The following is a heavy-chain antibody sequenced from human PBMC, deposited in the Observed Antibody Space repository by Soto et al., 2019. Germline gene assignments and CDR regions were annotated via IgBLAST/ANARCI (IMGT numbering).Heavy chain of an antibody. V-gene: IGHV3-9*01. Sequence: EVQLVESGGGLVQPGRSLRLSCAASGFTFDDYAMHWVRQAPGKGLEWVSGISWNSGTIVYADSVKGRFTISRDNAXNXLXXRMNSLRGEDTALYYCAKDMRGGSSSSRYYYGLDVWGQGTTVTVSS. CDR3: AKDMRGGSSSSRYYYGLDV. CDR2: ISWNSGTI. D-gene: IGHD6-13*01. J-gene: IGHJ6*02. CDR1: GFTFDDYA.